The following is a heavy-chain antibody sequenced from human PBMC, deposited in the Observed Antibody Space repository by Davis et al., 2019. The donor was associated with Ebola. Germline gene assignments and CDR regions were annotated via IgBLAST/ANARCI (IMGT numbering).Heavy chain of an antibody. V-gene: IGHV4-31*03. D-gene: IGHD6-13*01. Sequence: SETLSLTCTVSGGSISSGGYYWSWIRQHPGKGLEWIGYIYYSGSTYYNPSLKSRVTISVDTSKNQFSLKLSSVTAADTAVYYCARVDRRVSPSMDVWGQGTTVTVSS. CDR3: ARVDRRVSPSMDV. J-gene: IGHJ6*02. CDR1: GGSISSGGYY. CDR2: IYYSGST.